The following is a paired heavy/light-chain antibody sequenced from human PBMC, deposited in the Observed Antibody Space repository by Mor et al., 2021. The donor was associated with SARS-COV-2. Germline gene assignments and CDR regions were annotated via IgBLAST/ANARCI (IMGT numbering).Light chain of an antibody. V-gene: IGKV1-NL1*01. CDR3: QQYYTTPLT. CDR2: AAS. J-gene: IGKJ4*01. Sequence: DIQMTQSPSSLSASVGDRVTITCRASQGISRSLAWYQQKPGKAPKFLLYAASRLESGVPSRFSGSGSGTDYTLTISSLQPEDFATYYCQQYYTTPLTFGGGTKVDI. CDR1: QGISRS.
Heavy chain of an antibody. CDR3: ASEGYCNGNAGTCDSEYFDY. J-gene: IGHJ4*02. V-gene: IGHV3-7*03. CDR2: IKEDGSEK. Sequence: EVQLVESGGGLVQPGGSLRLSCVASGFTFSRYWMSWVRQAPGKGLEWVANIKEDGSEKYYVDSVKGRFTITRDNAKNSVYLQMSSLRAEDTAVYYCASEGYCNGNAGTCDSEYFDYWGQGTLVTVSS. CDR1: GFTFSRYW. D-gene: IGHD2-15*01.